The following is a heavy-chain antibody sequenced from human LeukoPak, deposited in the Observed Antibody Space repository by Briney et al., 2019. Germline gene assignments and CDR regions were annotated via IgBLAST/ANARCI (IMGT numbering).Heavy chain of an antibody. D-gene: IGHD1-26*01. J-gene: IGHJ4*02. V-gene: IGHV1-18*01. CDR2: ISAYNGNT. CDR1: GGTFSSYA. Sequence: ASVKVSCKASGGTFSSYAISWVRQAPGQGLEWMGWISAYNGNTNYAQKLQGRVTMTTDTSTSTAYMELRSLRSDDTAVYYCARVGGVGATYTDFDYWGQGTLVTVSS. CDR3: ARVGGVGATYTDFDY.